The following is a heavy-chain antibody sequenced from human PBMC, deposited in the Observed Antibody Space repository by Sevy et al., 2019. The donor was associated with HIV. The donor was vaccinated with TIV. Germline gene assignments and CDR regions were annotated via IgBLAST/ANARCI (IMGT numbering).Heavy chain of an antibody. J-gene: IGHJ6*02. V-gene: IGHV1-2*04. Sequence: ASVKVSCKTSGYTFTGYYIHWVRQAPGQGLEWMGWINPNNGGTNYAQKFQGWVTMTRDTSISTAYMELSRLRSDDTAVYYCARARFTLVRGVINYYYYYGMDVWGQGTTVTVSS. CDR2: INPNNGGT. CDR1: GYTFTGYY. CDR3: ARARFTLVRGVINYYYYYGMDV. D-gene: IGHD3-10*01.